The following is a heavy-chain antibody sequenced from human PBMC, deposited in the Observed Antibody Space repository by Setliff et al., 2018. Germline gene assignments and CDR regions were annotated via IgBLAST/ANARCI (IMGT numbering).Heavy chain of an antibody. Sequence: PSETLSLTCTVSRGSISTYAWSWIRHIPGKGLEWVGYIYDTGYVNYNPSLKSRVSMSVDTSKSQFSLRLSSLTAADTAVYYCARSGMPRLLYVGYWGLGTLVTVSS. CDR3: ARSGMPRLLYVGY. CDR1: RGSISTYA. J-gene: IGHJ4*02. CDR2: IYDTGYV. V-gene: IGHV4-59*08. D-gene: IGHD2-21*01.